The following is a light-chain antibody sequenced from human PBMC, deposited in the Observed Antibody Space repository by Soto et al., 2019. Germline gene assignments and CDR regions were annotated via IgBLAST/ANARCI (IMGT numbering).Light chain of an antibody. V-gene: IGLV1-40*01. CDR1: SSNIGAYYD. J-gene: IGLJ3*02. CDR2: LNT. Sequence: QAVVTQPPSVSGAPGQSVTISCTGTSSNIGAYYDVQWYQQFPRVAPKLLIYLNTNRPSGIPDRFSASKSGSSASLVVTGLQPEDEAVYYCQAYDTTLSGWVFGGGTKLTVL. CDR3: QAYDTTLSGWV.